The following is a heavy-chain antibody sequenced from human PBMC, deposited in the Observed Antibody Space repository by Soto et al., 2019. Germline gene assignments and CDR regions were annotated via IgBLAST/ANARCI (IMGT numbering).Heavy chain of an antibody. D-gene: IGHD3-10*01. J-gene: IGHJ6*02. Sequence: GGSLRLSCAASGFTFSSYAMSWVRQAPGKGLEWVSAISGSGGSTYYADSVKGRFTISRDNSKNTLYLQMNSLRAEDTAVYYCAKDRGPDPYYYYYGMDVWGQGTTVTVSS. V-gene: IGHV3-23*01. CDR1: GFTFSSYA. CDR3: AKDRGPDPYYYYYGMDV. CDR2: ISGSGGST.